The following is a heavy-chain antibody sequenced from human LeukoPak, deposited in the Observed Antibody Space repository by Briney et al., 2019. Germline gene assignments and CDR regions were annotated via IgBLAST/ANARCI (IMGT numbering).Heavy chain of an antibody. V-gene: IGHV1-69*05. J-gene: IGHJ3*02. CDR1: GYTFTSYG. CDR3: ARSNVVVVAATPDAFDI. Sequence: GASVKVSCKASGYTFTSYGISWVRQAPGQGLEWMGGIIPIFGTANYAQKFQGRVTITTDESTSTAYMELSSLRSEDTAVYYCARSNVVVVAATPDAFDIWGQGTMVTVSS. CDR2: IIPIFGTA. D-gene: IGHD2-15*01.